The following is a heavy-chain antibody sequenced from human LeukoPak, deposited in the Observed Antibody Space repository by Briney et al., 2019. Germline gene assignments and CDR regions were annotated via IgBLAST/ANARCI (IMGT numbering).Heavy chain of an antibody. CDR3: ARPVEMATSPFDY. CDR1: GYIFANYW. CDR2: IYPDDSDT. J-gene: IGHJ4*02. Sequence: GESLKICCKGSGYIFANYWIAWVRQMPGKGLEWMGIIYPDDSDTRYSPSFQGQVTISADKSIATAYLQWSSLKASDTAMYYCARPVEMATSPFDYWGQGTLVTVSS. V-gene: IGHV5-51*01. D-gene: IGHD5-24*01.